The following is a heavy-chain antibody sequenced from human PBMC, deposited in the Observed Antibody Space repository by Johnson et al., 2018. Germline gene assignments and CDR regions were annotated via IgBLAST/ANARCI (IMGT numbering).Heavy chain of an antibody. D-gene: IGHD1-26*01. CDR3: EGGRGALERLLGYGMDG. CDR2: IDSSGHYI. J-gene: IGHJ6*02. V-gene: IGHV3-21*01. Sequence: VQLVQSGGGLVKPGGSLRLSCAASGFTFRTYGMSWVRQPPGKGLEWVSSIDSSGHYIYYADSVKGRFTISRDDAKKFVYLQRNSLRAEDTAVNYCEGGRGALERLLGYGMDGWGQGTTVTVSS. CDR1: GFTFRTYG.